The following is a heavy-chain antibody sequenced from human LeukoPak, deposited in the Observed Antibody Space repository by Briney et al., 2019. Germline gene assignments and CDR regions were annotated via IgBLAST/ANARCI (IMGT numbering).Heavy chain of an antibody. J-gene: IGHJ4*02. V-gene: IGHV3-21*01. D-gene: IGHD2-15*01. CDR2: MTSSSGDI. CDR1: GFIFSTYN. Sequence: GGSLRLSCAASGFIFSTYNMNWVRQAPGRGLEWVSSMTSSSGDIYYADSVKGRFTISGDNAMNSVYLHMNSLRAEDTAVYYCARSAGSAIGATTFDYWGQGALVTVSS. CDR3: ARSAGSAIGATTFDY.